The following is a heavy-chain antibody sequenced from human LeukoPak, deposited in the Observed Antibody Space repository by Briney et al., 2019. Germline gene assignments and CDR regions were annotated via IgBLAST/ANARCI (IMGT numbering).Heavy chain of an antibody. CDR2: ISGSGGST. V-gene: IGHV3-23*01. CDR3: AKDDMLRGY. CDR1: GFTFTAYA. J-gene: IGHJ4*02. D-gene: IGHD3-10*01. Sequence: GGSLRLSCAASGFTFTAYAMNWVRQAPGKGLEWVSAISGSGGSTHYADSVKGRFTISRDNSKNTLYLQMNSLRVEDTAIYYCAKDDMLRGYWGQGTLVTVSS.